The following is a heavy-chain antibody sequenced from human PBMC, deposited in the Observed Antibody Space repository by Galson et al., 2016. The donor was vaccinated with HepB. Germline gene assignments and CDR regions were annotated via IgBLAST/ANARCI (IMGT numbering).Heavy chain of an antibody. J-gene: IGHJ4*02. CDR2: ISRTGEYT. CDR3: AKVAPPYDNSGYYYFDH. D-gene: IGHD3-22*01. CDR1: GFTYDTYA. Sequence: SLRLSCAASGFTYDTYALSWVRQAPGKGLGWVSSISRTGEYTYYADSVRGRFVISRDNSKNTLYLEVDSLRAEDAALYYCAKVAPPYDNSGYYYFDHWGQGTLVTVSS. V-gene: IGHV3-23*01.